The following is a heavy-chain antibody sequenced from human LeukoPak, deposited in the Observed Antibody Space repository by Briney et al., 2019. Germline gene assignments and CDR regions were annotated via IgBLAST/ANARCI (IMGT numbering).Heavy chain of an antibody. CDR3: ARVGHYFDNSDSYSYFDY. CDR1: GGSISISSYY. V-gene: IGHV4-61*01. Sequence: PSETLSLTCTVSGGSISISSYYWSWIRQSPGKGLEWIGYVFYSGKTDYSPSLRSRVSMSVDTSKNQFSLKMTSVTAADTAVYYCARVGHYFDNSDSYSYFDYWGQGTLVTVSS. J-gene: IGHJ4*02. CDR2: VFYSGKT. D-gene: IGHD3-22*01.